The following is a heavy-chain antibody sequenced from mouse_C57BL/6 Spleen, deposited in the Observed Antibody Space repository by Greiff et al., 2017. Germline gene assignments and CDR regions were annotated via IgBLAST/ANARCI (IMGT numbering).Heavy chain of an antibody. Sequence: VKLQESGPGLVQPSQSLSITCTVSGFSLTSYGVHWVRQSPGKGLEWLGVIWSGGSTDYNAAFISRLGISKDNSKSHVFFKMNSLQADDTAIYYCARNFDYGDYYAMDYWGQGTSVTVSS. V-gene: IGHV2-2*01. CDR1: GFSLTSYG. D-gene: IGHD1-1*01. CDR2: IWSGGST. J-gene: IGHJ4*01. CDR3: ARNFDYGDYYAMDY.